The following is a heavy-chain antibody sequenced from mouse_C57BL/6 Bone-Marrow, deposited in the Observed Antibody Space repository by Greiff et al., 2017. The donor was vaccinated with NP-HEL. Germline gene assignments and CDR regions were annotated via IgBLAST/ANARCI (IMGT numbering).Heavy chain of an antibody. Sequence: VKLVESGAELVKPGASVKLSCKASGYTFTEYTIHWVKQRSGQGLEWIGWFYPGSGSIKYNEKFKDKATLTADKSSSTVYMELSRLTSEDSAVYCCARHEEKLRGFAYWGQGTLVTVSA. CDR1: GYTFTEYT. V-gene: IGHV1-62-2*01. D-gene: IGHD1-1*01. J-gene: IGHJ3*01. CDR3: ARHEEKLRGFAY. CDR2: FYPGSGSI.